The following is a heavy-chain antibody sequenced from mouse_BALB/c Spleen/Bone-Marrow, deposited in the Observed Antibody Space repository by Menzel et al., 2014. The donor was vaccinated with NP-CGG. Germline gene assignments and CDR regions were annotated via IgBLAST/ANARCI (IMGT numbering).Heavy chain of an antibody. CDR2: IWAGGST. V-gene: IGHV2-9*02. CDR3: ARVTTATGGMDY. CDR1: GFSLTNYG. Sequence: VMLVESGPGLVSPSQSLSITCTVSGFSLTNYGVHWVRQPPGKGLEWLGVIWAGGSTNYNSALMSRLSISKDNSKSQVFLKMNSLQTDDTAMYYCARVTTATGGMDYWGQGTSVTVSS. J-gene: IGHJ4*01. D-gene: IGHD1-2*01.